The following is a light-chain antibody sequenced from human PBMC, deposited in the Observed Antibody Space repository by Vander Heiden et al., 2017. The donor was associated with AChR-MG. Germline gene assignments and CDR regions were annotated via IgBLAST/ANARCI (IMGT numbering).Light chain of an antibody. V-gene: IGLV1-40*01. CDR1: SSNSGAGYE. J-gene: IGLJ3*02. Sequence: QSVLTQPPSVSGAPGQRVPISCTGSSSNSGAGYEVHWYQQLPGTAPKLLIYGNSNRPSGVPDRFSGSKSGTSASLAITGLQAEDEADYYCQSYDSSLSGLWVFGGGTKLTVL. CDR2: GNS. CDR3: QSYDSSLSGLWV.